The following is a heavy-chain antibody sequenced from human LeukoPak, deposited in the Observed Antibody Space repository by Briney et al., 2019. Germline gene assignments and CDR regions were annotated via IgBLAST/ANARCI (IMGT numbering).Heavy chain of an antibody. CDR3: ATPHQLRLYYFEH. Sequence: AASVKVSCKASGYTFTGYYMHWVRQVPGQGLEWMGWINPDSGVTKYAQKFQGRVTMTRDTSISTGYMELSRLKSDDTAVYYCATPHQLRLYYFEHWGQGTLVTVSS. V-gene: IGHV1-2*02. D-gene: IGHD2-21*02. CDR1: GYTFTGYY. CDR2: INPDSGVT. J-gene: IGHJ4*02.